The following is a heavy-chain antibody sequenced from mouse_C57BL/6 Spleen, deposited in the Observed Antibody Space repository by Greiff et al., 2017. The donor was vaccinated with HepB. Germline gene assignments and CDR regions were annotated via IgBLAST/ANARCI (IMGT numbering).Heavy chain of an antibody. CDR1: GYSITSGYY. V-gene: IGHV3-6*01. CDR3: ARVLSDGAWFAY. Sequence: ESGPGLVKPSQSLSLTCSVTGYSITSGYYWNWIRQFPGNKLEWMGYISYDGSNNYNPSLKNRISITRDTSKNQFFLKLNSVTTEDTATYYCARVLSDGAWFAYWGQGTLVTVSA. J-gene: IGHJ3*01. CDR2: ISYDGSN. D-gene: IGHD6-2*01.